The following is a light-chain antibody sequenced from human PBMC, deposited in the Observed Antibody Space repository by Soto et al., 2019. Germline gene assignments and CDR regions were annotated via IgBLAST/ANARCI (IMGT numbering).Light chain of an antibody. V-gene: IGKV1-33*01. J-gene: IGKJ3*01. CDR1: QDISSY. Sequence: DIQMTQSPSSLSASVGDRVTITCQASQDISSYLNWYQQKPGKAPKLLIYDASNLETGVTSRFSGSGSGTDYTFTISSLQPEDIATYYCQQYDDLPFTFGPGTKVDIK. CDR2: DAS. CDR3: QQYDDLPFT.